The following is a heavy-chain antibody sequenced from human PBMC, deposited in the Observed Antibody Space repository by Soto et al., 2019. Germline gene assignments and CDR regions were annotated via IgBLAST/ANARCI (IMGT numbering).Heavy chain of an antibody. D-gene: IGHD4-17*01. J-gene: IGHJ3*02. V-gene: IGHV1-58*01. CDR3: AAPISSHYGGNGLDI. CDR2: IVVGSGNT. CDR1: GFTFTSCA. Sequence: SVKVSCKASGFTFTSCAVPWVLQARGQRLEWIGWIVVGSGNTNYAQKFQERVTITRDMSTSTAYMELSSLRSEDTAVYYCAAPISSHYGGNGLDIWGQGTMVTVSS.